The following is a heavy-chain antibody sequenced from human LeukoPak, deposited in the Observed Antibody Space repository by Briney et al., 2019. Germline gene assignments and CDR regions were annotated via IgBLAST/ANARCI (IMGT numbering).Heavy chain of an antibody. CDR3: AGDGVGMDV. D-gene: IGHD3-16*01. Sequence: GGSLRLSCSASGFVFSDYPLHWIRQSPGKGLEWVAVIWYDGSNKYYADSVKGRFTISRDNSKNTLYLQMNSLRAEDTAVYYCAGDGVGMDVWGQGTTVTVSS. V-gene: IGHV3-33*08. J-gene: IGHJ6*02. CDR1: GFVFSDYP. CDR2: IWYDGSNK.